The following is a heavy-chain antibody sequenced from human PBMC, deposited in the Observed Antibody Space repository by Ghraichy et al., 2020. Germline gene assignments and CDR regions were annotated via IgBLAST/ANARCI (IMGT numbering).Heavy chain of an antibody. Sequence: LTCAASGFTFNNAWMTWVRQVPGKGLEWVGRIRSTTDGGRIDYAAPVKGRFIISRDDSKHTLYLQMNSLKTEDTAVYYCTTDYHTSGYYALDAFDIWGQGTLVTVSS. D-gene: IGHD3-22*01. CDR3: TTDYHTSGYYALDAFDI. J-gene: IGHJ3*02. CDR2: IRSTTDGGRI. V-gene: IGHV3-15*01. CDR1: GFTFNNAW.